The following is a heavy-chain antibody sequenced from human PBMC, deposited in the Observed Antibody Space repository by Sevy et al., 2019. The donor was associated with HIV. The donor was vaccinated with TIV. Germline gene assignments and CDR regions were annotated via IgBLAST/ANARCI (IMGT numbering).Heavy chain of an antibody. J-gene: IGHJ6*02. CDR2: MNPDSGKR. D-gene: IGHD6-13*01. V-gene: IGHV1-8*01. CDR3: ARADLDSSTFFYYYGMDV. CDR1: GYTFTSYD. Sequence: ASVKVSCKTSGYTFTSYDINWVRQATGQGLEWMGWMNPDSGKRGYAQKFQGRVTMTTNTSITTAYMKLRSLRSEDSAVYYCARADLDSSTFFYYYGMDVWGQGTTVTVSS.